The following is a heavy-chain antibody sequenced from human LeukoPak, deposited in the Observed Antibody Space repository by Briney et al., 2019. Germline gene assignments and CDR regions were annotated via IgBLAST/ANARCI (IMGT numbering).Heavy chain of an antibody. V-gene: IGHV3-7*03. CDR1: GFTLSTYS. D-gene: IGHD3-22*01. CDR3: AKVGEDYYDSSGYYYDY. Sequence: GGSLRLSCAASGFTLSTYSIYWVRQAPGKGLEWVANIKQDGSEKYYVDSVKGRFTISRDNAKNSLYLQMNSLRAEDTAVYYCAKVGEDYYDSSGYYYDYWGQGTLVTVS. J-gene: IGHJ4*02. CDR2: IKQDGSEK.